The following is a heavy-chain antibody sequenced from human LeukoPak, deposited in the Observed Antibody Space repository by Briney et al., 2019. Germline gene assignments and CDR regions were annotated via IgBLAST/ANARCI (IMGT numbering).Heavy chain of an antibody. CDR2: IRYDGSNK. CDR3: AREMNDAFDI. Sequence: GGSLRLSCAASGFTFSSYGKHWVRQAPGKGLEWVAFIRYDGSNKYYADSVKGRFTIYRDNAKNSLYLQMNSLRAEDTAVYYCAREMNDAFDIWGQGTMVTVSS. CDR1: GFTFSSYG. V-gene: IGHV3-30*02. J-gene: IGHJ3*02.